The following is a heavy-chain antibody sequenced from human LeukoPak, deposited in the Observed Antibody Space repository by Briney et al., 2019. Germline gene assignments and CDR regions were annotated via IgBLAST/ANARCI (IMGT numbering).Heavy chain of an antibody. D-gene: IGHD2-15*01. CDR2: INHSGST. J-gene: IGHJ6*04. CDR1: GGSFSGYY. V-gene: IGHV4-34*01. CDR3: ARVARGEGCSGGSCYSPVGMDV. Sequence: NPSETLSLTCAVYGGSFSGYYWSWIRQPPGKGLEWIGEINHSGSTNYNPSLKSRVTISVDTSKNQFSLKLSSVTAADTAVYYCARVARGEGCSGGSCYSPVGMDVWGKGTTVTVSS.